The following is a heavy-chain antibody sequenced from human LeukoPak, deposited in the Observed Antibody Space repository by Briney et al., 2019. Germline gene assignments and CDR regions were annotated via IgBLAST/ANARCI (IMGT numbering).Heavy chain of an antibody. CDR2: INPNSGGT. J-gene: IGHJ5*02. CDR3: ARDGMVRGVIHWFDP. V-gene: IGHV1-2*02. D-gene: IGHD3-10*01. Sequence: APVKVCCKASGYTFTGYYMHWVRQAPGQGLEWMGWINPNSGGTNYAQKFQGRVTMTRDTSISTAYMELSRLRSDDTAVYYCARDGMVRGVIHWFDPWGQGTLVTVSS. CDR1: GYTFTGYY.